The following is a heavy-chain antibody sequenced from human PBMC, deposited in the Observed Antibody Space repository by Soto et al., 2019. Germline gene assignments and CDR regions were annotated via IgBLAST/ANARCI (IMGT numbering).Heavy chain of an antibody. J-gene: IGHJ3*02. CDR1: GVSFSGYY. D-gene: IGHD2-21*02. V-gene: IGHV4-34*01. CDR3: ARGQPSIIVVVTSNAFDI. Sequence: SETLSLTCAGYGVSFSGYYWSWIRQPPGKGLEWIGEINHSGSTNYNPSLKSRVTISVDTSKNQFSLKLSSVTAADTAVYYCARGQPSIIVVVTSNAFDIWGQGTMVTVSS. CDR2: INHSGST.